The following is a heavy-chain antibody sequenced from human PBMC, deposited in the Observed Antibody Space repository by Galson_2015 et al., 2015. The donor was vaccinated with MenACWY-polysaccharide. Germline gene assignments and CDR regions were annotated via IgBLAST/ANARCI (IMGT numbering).Heavy chain of an antibody. CDR1: GFTFSGSA. J-gene: IGHJ6*03. V-gene: IGHV3-15*01. CDR3: TTDHYFQPFYYYYYYMDV. D-gene: IGHD3-10*02. Sequence: SLRLSCAASGFTFSGSAMHWVRQAPGKGLEWVGRIKSKTDGGTTDYAAPVKGRFTISRDDSKNTLYLQMNSLKTEDTAVYYCTTDHYFQPFYYYYYYMDVWGKGTTVTVSS. CDR2: IKSKTDGGTT.